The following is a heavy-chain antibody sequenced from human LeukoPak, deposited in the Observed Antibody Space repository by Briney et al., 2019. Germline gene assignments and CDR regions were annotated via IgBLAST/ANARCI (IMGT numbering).Heavy chain of an antibody. V-gene: IGHV3-9*01. CDR2: ISWNSGSI. J-gene: IGHJ1*01. D-gene: IGHD3-22*01. CDR3: AKVSYDSSGYYYEYFQH. Sequence: GRSLRLSCAASGFTFDDYAMHWVRQAPGKGLEWVSGISWNSGSIGYADSVKGRFTISRDNAKNSLYLQMNSLRAEDTASYYCAKVSYDSSGYYYEYFQHWGQGTLVTVSS. CDR1: GFTFDDYA.